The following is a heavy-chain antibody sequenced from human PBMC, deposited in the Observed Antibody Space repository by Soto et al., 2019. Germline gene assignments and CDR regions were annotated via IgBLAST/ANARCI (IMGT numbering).Heavy chain of an antibody. D-gene: IGHD5-12*01. CDR2: IFYDGSRK. CDR3: AREESDYDGNWFDT. CDR1: GFTFSSYG. Sequence: QVQLVESGGGVVQPGRSLKLSCAASGFTFSSYGMHWVRQAPGKGLEWVAVIFYDGSRKEYAASLKGRFTISRDNSKNTLYLQMNSLRAEDTAMYYCAREESDYDGNWFDTWGQGTLVTVSS. J-gene: IGHJ5*02. V-gene: IGHV3-33*01.